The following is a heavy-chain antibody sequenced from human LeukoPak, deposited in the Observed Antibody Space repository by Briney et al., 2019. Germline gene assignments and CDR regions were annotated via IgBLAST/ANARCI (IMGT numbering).Heavy chain of an antibody. J-gene: IGHJ4*02. Sequence: ASVKVSCKASGYTFTGYHIHWVRQAPGQGLEWMGRINPYSGDTNFAQKFQGRVTMTRDTSITTAYMDLSSLTPDDTAVYFCARDEGSLTRSWYTGYWGQGTQVTVSS. V-gene: IGHV1-2*06. CDR2: INPYSGDT. CDR1: GYTFTGYH. D-gene: IGHD6-13*01. CDR3: ARDEGSLTRSWYTGY.